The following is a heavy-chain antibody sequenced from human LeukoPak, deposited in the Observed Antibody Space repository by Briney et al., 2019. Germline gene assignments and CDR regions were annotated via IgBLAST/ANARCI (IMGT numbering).Heavy chain of an antibody. CDR2: ISYDGSNR. V-gene: IGHV3-30*18. J-gene: IGHJ3*02. CDR1: GFTFSSYG. CDR3: AKIYRNDAFDI. Sequence: GGSLRLSCAASGFTFSSYGMHWVRQAPGKGLEWVAVISYDGSNRYYADSVKGRFTISRDNSKNTLYLQMNSLRAEDTAVYYCAKIYRNDAFDIWGQGTMVTVSS. D-gene: IGHD5-12*01.